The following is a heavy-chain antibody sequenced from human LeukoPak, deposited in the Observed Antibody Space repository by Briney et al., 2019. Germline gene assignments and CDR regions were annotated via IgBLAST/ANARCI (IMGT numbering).Heavy chain of an antibody. CDR1: GYTFTGYY. J-gene: IGHJ4*02. D-gene: IGHD6-19*01. CDR3: ARGAYIAVAVGGGGSDFDY. V-gene: IGHV1-2*02. Sequence: ASVKVSCKPSGYTFTGYYIQWVRQAPGQGLEWMGWINPQSGGTNYAQKFQGRVTMTRDTSISTAYMELSRLRSDDTAVYYCARGAYIAVAVGGGGSDFDYWGQGTLVTVSS. CDR2: INPQSGGT.